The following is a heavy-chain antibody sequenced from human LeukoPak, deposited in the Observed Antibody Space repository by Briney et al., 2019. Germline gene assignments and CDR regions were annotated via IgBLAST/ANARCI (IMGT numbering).Heavy chain of an antibody. CDR2: IWRDGTNQ. CDR1: QFRFPFSHYG. J-gene: IGHJ4*02. D-gene: IGHD4-11*01. CDR3: AKDAQRGFDYSNSLEY. V-gene: IGHV3-33*06. Sequence: GGSLTLSCVASQFRFPFSHYGMHWVRQAPGRGLEWVAVIWRDGTNQYSPDSVKGRFTISRDNSKNTVYLQMNSLRAEDTAVYFCAKDAQRGFDYSNSLEYWGQGTLVTVSS.